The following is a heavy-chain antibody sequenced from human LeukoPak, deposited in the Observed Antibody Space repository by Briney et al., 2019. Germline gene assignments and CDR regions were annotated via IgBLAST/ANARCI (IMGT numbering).Heavy chain of an antibody. CDR2: TYYRSKWYN. J-gene: IGHJ4*02. D-gene: IGHD6-13*01. CDR1: GDSVSSNSAA. Sequence: SQTLSLTCAISGDSVSSNSAAWNWIRQSPSRGLEWLGRTYYRSKWYNDYAVSVKSRITINPDTSKNQFSLQLNSVTPEDTAVYYCARGIGIAAAGDLYYFDYWGQGTLVTVSS. CDR3: ARGIGIAAAGDLYYFDY. V-gene: IGHV6-1*01.